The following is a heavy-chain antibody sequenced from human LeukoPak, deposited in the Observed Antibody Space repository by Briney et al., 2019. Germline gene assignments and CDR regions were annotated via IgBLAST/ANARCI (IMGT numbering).Heavy chain of an antibody. CDR1: GFTFSSYA. CDR2: IVGSGVST. J-gene: IGHJ4*02. D-gene: IGHD1-26*01. CDR3: AKGSFVTYSGSLDY. V-gene: IGHV3-23*01. Sequence: GGSLRLSCAASGFTFSSYAMSWVRQAPGKGLEWVSAIVGSGVSTYYADSVKGRFTVSRDNSKKTLYLQMNSLRVEDTAVYYCAKGSFVTYSGSLDYWGQGTLVTVSS.